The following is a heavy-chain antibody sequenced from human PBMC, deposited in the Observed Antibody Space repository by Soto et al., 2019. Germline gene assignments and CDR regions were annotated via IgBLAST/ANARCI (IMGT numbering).Heavy chain of an antibody. J-gene: IGHJ6*02. CDR3: AKDAVRFLEWLLWGMDV. CDR1: GFTFSSYG. V-gene: IGHV3-30*18. Sequence: GGSLRLSCASSGFTFSSYGMHWVRQAPGKGLEWVAVISYDGSNKYYADSVKGRFTISRDNSKNTLYLQMNSLRAEDTAVYYCAKDAVRFLEWLLWGMDVWGQGPTVTVSS. CDR2: ISYDGSNK. D-gene: IGHD3-3*01.